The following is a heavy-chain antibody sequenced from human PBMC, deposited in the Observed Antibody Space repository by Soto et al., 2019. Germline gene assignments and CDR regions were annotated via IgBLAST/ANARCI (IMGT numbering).Heavy chain of an antibody. Sequence: QVQLQESGPGLVKPSETLSLTCTVSGGSISSYYWSWIRQPPGKGLEWLGYIYYSGSTNYNPSLKRRVPISVATSNNQFSLKLSSVTAADTAVYYCARPWGAAFDYWGQGTLVTVSS. CDR2: IYYSGST. CDR3: ARPWGAAFDY. V-gene: IGHV4-59*08. CDR1: GGSISSYY. D-gene: IGHD1-26*01. J-gene: IGHJ4*02.